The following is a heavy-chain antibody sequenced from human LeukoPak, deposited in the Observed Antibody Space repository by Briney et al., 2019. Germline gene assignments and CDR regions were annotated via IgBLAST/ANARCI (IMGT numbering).Heavy chain of an antibody. CDR2: IYYSGST. CDR1: GGSISSSSFY. D-gene: IGHD3-9*01. V-gene: IGHV4-39*01. CDR3: AADYGILTGYFGYFDS. J-gene: IGHJ4*02. Sequence: SETLSLTCTVSGGSISSSSFYWGWIRQPPGRGLEWIGSIYYSGSTSYNPSLKSRVTISVDTSKNQFSLKLSSVTAADTAFYFCAADYGILTGYFGYFDSWGQGTLVTVSS.